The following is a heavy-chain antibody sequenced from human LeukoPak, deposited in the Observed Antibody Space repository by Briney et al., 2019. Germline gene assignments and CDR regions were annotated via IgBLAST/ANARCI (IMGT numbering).Heavy chain of an antibody. J-gene: IGHJ4*03. CDR1: GITLSNYG. CDR2: ISDTGGTI. V-gene: IGHV3-23*01. Sequence: TGGSLRLSCAVSGITLSNYGMSWVRQAPGKGLQWVAGISDTGGTITYADSMSGRFTISRDNAKNTRYLQMNSLRAEDTAVYFCAKRGVVIRVILVGFHKQAYYFDSWGHGALVTVSS. D-gene: IGHD3-22*01. CDR3: AKRGVVIRVILVGFHKQAYYFDS.